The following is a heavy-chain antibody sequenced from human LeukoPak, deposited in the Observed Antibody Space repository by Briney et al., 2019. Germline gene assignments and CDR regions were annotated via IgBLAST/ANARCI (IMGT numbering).Heavy chain of an antibody. Sequence: GGSLRLSCAASGFTFSSYAMSWVRQAPGKGLEWVSAISGSGGSTYYADSVKGRFTISRDNSKNTLYLQMNSLRADDTAVYYCAKMPVSYSSGWSNFDYWGQGTLVTVSS. CDR2: ISGSGGST. D-gene: IGHD6-19*01. V-gene: IGHV3-23*01. J-gene: IGHJ4*02. CDR3: AKMPVSYSSGWSNFDY. CDR1: GFTFSSYA.